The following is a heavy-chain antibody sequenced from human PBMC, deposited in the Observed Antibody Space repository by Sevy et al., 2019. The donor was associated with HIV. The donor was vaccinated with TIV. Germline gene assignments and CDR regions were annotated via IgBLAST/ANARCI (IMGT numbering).Heavy chain of an antibody. CDR2: INPDSGGP. Sequence: ASVKVSCKASGYTFTGYYMHWVRQARGQGLEWMGWINPDSGGPNYAPKFQGRVTLTRDTSISTAYMELSRLKSDDTAVYYCVRDDRDGYFDYWGQGTLVTVSS. V-gene: IGHV1-2*02. CDR1: GYTFTGYY. CDR3: VRDDRDGYFDY. J-gene: IGHJ4*02.